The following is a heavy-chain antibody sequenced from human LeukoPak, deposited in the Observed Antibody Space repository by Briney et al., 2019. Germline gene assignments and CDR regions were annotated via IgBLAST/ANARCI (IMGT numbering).Heavy chain of an antibody. CDR1: GFTFSSYW. D-gene: IGHD1-26*01. CDR3: ARDGTGSGSYLGIDY. V-gene: IGHV3-7*01. Sequence: GGSLRLSCAASGFTFSSYWMSWVRQAPGKGLEWVANIREDGSEKYYVDSVKGRFTVSRDNAKKSLYLQMSSLRAEDTAVYYCARDGTGSGSYLGIDYWGQGTLVTVSS. CDR2: IREDGSEK. J-gene: IGHJ4*02.